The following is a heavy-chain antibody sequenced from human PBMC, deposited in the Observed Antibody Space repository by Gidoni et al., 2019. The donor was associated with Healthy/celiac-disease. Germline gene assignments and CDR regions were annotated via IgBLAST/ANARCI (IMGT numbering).Heavy chain of an antibody. V-gene: IGHV3-21*01. CDR1: GFTCSSYS. CDR2: ISSSSSYI. J-gene: IGHJ4*02. Sequence: EVQLVESGGGLVKPGGSLRLSCAACGFTCSSYSMNWVRQAPGKGLEWVSSISSSSSYIYYADSVKGRFTISRDNAKNSLYLQMNSLRAEDTAVYYCARDPYYYDSSGHRDDWGQGTLVTVSS. CDR3: ARDPYYYDSSGHRDD. D-gene: IGHD3-22*01.